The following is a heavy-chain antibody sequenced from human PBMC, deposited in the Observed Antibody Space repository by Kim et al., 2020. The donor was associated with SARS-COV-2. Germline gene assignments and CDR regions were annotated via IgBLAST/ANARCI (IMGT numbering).Heavy chain of an antibody. CDR1: GGSISSSSYY. CDR3: ARLMGGCYNPGEIDY. CDR2: IYYSGST. J-gene: IGHJ4*02. D-gene: IGHD3-3*01. V-gene: IGHV4-39*01. Sequence: SETLSLTCTVSGGSISSSSYYWGWIRQPPGKGLEWIGSIYYSGSTYYNPSLKSRVTISVDTSKNQFSLKLSSVTAADTAVYYCARLMGGCYNPGEIDYWGQGTLVTVSS.